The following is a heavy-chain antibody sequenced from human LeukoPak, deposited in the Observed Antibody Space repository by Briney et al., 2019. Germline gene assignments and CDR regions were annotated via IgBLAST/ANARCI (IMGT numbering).Heavy chain of an antibody. CDR1: GGSFSGYY. CDR2: NNHSGST. V-gene: IGHV4-34*01. J-gene: IGHJ4*02. D-gene: IGHD3-16*01. Sequence: PSETLSLTCAVYGGSFSGYYWSWIRQPPGKGLEWIGENNHSGSTNYNPSLKSRVTISVDTSKNQFSLKLSSVTAADTAVYYCARDLYCHDWGQGTLVTVSS. CDR3: ARDLYCHD.